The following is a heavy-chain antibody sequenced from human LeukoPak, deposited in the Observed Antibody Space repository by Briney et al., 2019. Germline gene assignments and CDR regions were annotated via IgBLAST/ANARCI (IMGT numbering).Heavy chain of an antibody. CDR2: ISSSGSTI. CDR3: ARFGYGGKVDY. D-gene: IGHD4-23*01. CDR1: GFTFRSYE. V-gene: IGHV3-48*03. J-gene: IGHJ4*02. Sequence: PGGSLRLSCAASGFTFRSYEMNWVRQAPGKGLGWVSYISSSGSTIYYADSVKGRFTISRDNAKNSLFLQMSSLRAEDTALYYCARFGYGGKVDYWGQGTLVTVSS.